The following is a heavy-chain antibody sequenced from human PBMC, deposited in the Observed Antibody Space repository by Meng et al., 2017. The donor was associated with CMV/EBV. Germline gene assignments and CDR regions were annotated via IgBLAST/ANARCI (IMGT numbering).Heavy chain of an antibody. CDR3: ARWSRLTGTRGNWFDP. D-gene: IGHD1-7*01. CDR1: GYTFTSYG. V-gene: IGHV1-18*01. Sequence: ASVKVSCKASGYTFTSYGISWVRQAPGQGLEWMGWISAYNGNTNYAQKLQGRVTMTTDTSTSTAYMELRSLRSDDTAVYYCARWSRLTGTRGNWFDPWGQGTLVTVSS. J-gene: IGHJ5*02. CDR2: ISAYNGNT.